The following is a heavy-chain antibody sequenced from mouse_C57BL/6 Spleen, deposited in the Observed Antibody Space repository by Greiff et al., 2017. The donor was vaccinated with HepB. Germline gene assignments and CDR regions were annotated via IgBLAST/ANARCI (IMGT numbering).Heavy chain of an antibody. CDR1: GFTFSDYY. Sequence: EVQRVESEGGLVQPGSSMKLSCTASGFTFSDYYMAWVRQVPEKGLEWVANVNYDGSSTYYLDSLKSRFIISRDNAKNILYLQMSSLKSEDTATYYCARVETAQGGVYDAMDYWGQGTSVTVSS. V-gene: IGHV5-16*01. D-gene: IGHD3-2*02. CDR2: VNYDGSST. J-gene: IGHJ4*01. CDR3: ARVETAQGGVYDAMDY.